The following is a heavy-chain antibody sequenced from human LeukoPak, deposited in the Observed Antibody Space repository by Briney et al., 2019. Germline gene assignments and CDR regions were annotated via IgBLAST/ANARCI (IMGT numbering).Heavy chain of an antibody. V-gene: IGHV4-4*02. J-gene: IGHJ6*02. CDR2: IYHSGST. CDR1: GGSISSTEL. Sequence: SETLSLTCGVSGGSISSTELRSWVRQPPGKGLEWIGEIYHSGSTNYNPSLKSRVTMSVDKSKNQFSLRLKSVTAADTAVYYCARDLRYSSSWYYYGMDVWGQGTTVTVSS. CDR3: ARDLRYSSSWYYYGMDV. D-gene: IGHD6-13*01.